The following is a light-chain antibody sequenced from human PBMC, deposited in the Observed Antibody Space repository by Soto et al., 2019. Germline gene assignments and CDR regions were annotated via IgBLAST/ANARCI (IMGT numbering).Light chain of an antibody. CDR2: DAS. J-gene: IGKJ2*01. Sequence: DIQMTQSPSTLSASVGAGVTITCRASQSISSWLAWYQQKPGKAPKLLIYDASSLESRVPSRFSGSGSGTEFTLTVSSLQPGEFATYYCQQYNSYLFGQGTKVDIK. CDR1: QSISSW. CDR3: QQYNSYL. V-gene: IGKV1-5*01.